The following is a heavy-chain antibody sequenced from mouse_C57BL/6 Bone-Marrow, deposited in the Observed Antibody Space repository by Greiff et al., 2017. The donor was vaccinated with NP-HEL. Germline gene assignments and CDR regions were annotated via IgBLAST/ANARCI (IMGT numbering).Heavy chain of an antibody. CDR1: GYTFTDYY. V-gene: IGHV1-76*01. CDR2: IYPGSGNT. CDR3: ARRGTTVVFDV. D-gene: IGHD1-1*01. J-gene: IGHJ1*03. Sequence: VQLQQSGAELVRPGASVKLSCKASGYTFTDYYINWVKQRPGQGLEWIARIYPGSGNTYYNEKFKGKATLTAEKSSSTAYMQLSSLTSEDSAVYFCARRGTTVVFDVWGTGTTVTVSS.